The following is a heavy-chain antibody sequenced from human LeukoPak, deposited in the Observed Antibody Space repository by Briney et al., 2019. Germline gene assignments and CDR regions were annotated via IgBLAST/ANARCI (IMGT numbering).Heavy chain of an antibody. Sequence: GGSLRLSCAASGFTVSSNYMGWVRQAPGKGLEWVSVIYSSDTYYADSVKGRFTISRDNSKNTLYLQMNSLRVEDTAVYYCARGSYFDYWGQGTLVTVSS. CDR3: ARGSYFDY. CDR2: IYSSDT. J-gene: IGHJ4*02. V-gene: IGHV3-53*01. CDR1: GFTVSSNY.